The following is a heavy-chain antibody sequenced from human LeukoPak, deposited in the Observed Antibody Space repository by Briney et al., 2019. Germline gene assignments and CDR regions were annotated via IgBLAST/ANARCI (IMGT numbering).Heavy chain of an antibody. J-gene: IGHJ4*02. CDR3: ARGMDYYDSSGYLYFDY. D-gene: IGHD3-22*01. V-gene: IGHV3-7*03. CDR2: IKPDGGVK. Sequence: GGSLRLSCAASGFAFSSSWMSWVRQAPGKGLEWVANIKPDGGVKDYVGSVKGRFTISGDNAKNSLYLQMNSLRAEDTAVYYCARGMDYYDSSGYLYFDYWGQGTLVTVSS. CDR1: GFAFSSSW.